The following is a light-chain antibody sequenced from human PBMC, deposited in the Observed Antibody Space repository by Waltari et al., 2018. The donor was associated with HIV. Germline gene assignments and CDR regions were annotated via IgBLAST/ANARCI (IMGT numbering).Light chain of an antibody. CDR3: AAWDDSLGGLWV. V-gene: IGLV1-47*01. CDR2: GNN. J-gene: IGLJ3*02. Sequence: QSVLTQPPSASETPGQRVTISCSGSSSNIGSNFVYWYQQLPGTAPKLLIYGNNQRPAGVPDRLVGSRSGTSASLAISVHRCEDEADYDCAAWDDSLGGLWVFGGGTKLTVL. CDR1: SSNIGSNF.